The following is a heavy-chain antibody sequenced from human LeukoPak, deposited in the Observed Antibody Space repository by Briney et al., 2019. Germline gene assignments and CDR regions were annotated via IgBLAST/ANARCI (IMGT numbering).Heavy chain of an antibody. Sequence: GGSLRLSCAASGFTFSSYGVHWVRQAPGKGLEWVAVISYDGSNKYYADSVKGRFTISRDNSKNTLYLQMNSLRAVDTAVYYCARDDCGGDCYSEVYYYGMDVWGQGTTVTVSS. CDR3: ARDDCGGDCYSEVYYYGMDV. D-gene: IGHD2-21*02. J-gene: IGHJ6*02. V-gene: IGHV3-30*03. CDR1: GFTFSSYG. CDR2: ISYDGSNK.